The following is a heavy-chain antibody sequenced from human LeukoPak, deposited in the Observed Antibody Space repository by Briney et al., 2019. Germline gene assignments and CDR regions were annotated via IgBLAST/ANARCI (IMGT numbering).Heavy chain of an antibody. D-gene: IGHD6-19*01. CDR1: GFTFSAYW. J-gene: IGHJ4*02. CDR2: IKQDGSEK. CDR3: VSQFSSGWQV. Sequence: GGSLRLSCVASGFTFSAYWMSWVRQAPGKGLECVATIKQDGSEKYYMDSVKGRLTISRDNAKSSLYLQMDGLRGEDTAVYYCVSQFSSGWQVWGQGTLVTVSS. V-gene: IGHV3-7*02.